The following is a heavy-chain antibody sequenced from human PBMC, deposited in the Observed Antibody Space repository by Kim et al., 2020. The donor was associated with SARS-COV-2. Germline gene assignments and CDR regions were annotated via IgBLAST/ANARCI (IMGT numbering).Heavy chain of an antibody. V-gene: IGHV3-30-3*01. D-gene: IGHD3-10*01. CDR1: GFTFSSYA. CDR2: ISYDGSNK. CDR3: ARDLAGTHYLAYYYYGMDV. Sequence: GGSLRLSCAASGFTFSSYAMHWVRQAPGKGLEWVAVISYDGSNKYYADSVKGRFTISRDNSKNTLYLQMNSLRAEDTAVYYCARDLAGTHYLAYYYYGMDVWGQGTTVTVSS. J-gene: IGHJ6*02.